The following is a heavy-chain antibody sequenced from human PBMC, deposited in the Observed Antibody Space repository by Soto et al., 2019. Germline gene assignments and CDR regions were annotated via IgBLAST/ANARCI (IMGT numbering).Heavy chain of an antibody. CDR3: ARDLLYCSSTSCYAGGYYYYYGMDV. D-gene: IGHD2-2*01. CDR1: GYTFTSYG. Sequence: QVQLVQSGAEVKKPGASVKVSCKASGYTFTSYGISWVRQAPGQGLEWMGWISAYNGNTNYAQKLQGRVTMTTATSTSTAYMELRSLRSDDTAVYYCARDLLYCSSTSCYAGGYYYYYGMDVWGQGTTVTVSS. CDR2: ISAYNGNT. V-gene: IGHV1-18*01. J-gene: IGHJ6*02.